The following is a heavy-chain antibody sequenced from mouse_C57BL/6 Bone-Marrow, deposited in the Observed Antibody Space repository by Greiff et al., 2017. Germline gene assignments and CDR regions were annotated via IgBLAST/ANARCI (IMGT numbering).Heavy chain of an antibody. V-gene: IGHV1-15*01. CDR1: GYTFTDYE. CDR2: IDPETGGT. D-gene: IGHD1-1*01. CDR3: TRGDGSSYGCYAMDY. J-gene: IGHJ4*01. Sequence: VQRVESGAELVRPGASVTLSCKASGYTFTDYEMHWVKQTPVHGLEWIGAIDPETGGTAYNQKFKGKAILTADKSSSTAYMELRSLTSEDSAVYYCTRGDGSSYGCYAMDYWGQGTSVTVSS.